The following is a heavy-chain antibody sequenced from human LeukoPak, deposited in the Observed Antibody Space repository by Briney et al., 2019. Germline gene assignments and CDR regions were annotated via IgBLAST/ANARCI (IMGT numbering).Heavy chain of an antibody. D-gene: IGHD1-26*01. Sequence: SETLSLTCTVSSGSINSYYWGWVRQPPGKGLEWIGRIYTTGATQYNPSLKSRVTMSIDASTNQFSLNLRSMTAADTAVYYCGRQGYTASYYFLDFWSQGTLVAVS. V-gene: IGHV4-4*07. CDR2: IYTTGAT. CDR1: SGSINSYY. J-gene: IGHJ4*02. CDR3: GRQGYTASYYFLDF.